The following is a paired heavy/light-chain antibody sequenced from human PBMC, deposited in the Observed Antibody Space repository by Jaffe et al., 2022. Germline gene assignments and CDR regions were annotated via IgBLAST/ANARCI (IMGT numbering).Heavy chain of an antibody. V-gene: IGHV1-69*01. CDR3: ARAWYVGYGDYAVNNWFDP. J-gene: IGHJ5*02. D-gene: IGHD4-17*01. CDR2: IIPIFGTA. Sequence: QVQLVQSGAEVKKPGSSVKVSCKASGGTFSSYAISWVRQAPGQGLEWMGGIIPIFGTANYAQKFQGRVTITADESTSTAYMELSSLRSEDTAVYYCARAWYVGYGDYAVNNWFDPWGQGTLVTVSS. CDR1: GGTFSSYA.
Light chain of an antibody. CDR3: QQYDNLPQAT. CDR2: DAS. V-gene: IGKV1-33*01. CDR1: QDISNY. J-gene: IGKJ3*01. Sequence: DIQMTQSPSSLSASVGDRVTITCQASQDISNYLNWYQQKPGKAPKLLIYDASNLETGVPSRFSGSGSGTDFTFTISSLQPEDIATYYCQQYDNLPQATFGPGTKVDIK.